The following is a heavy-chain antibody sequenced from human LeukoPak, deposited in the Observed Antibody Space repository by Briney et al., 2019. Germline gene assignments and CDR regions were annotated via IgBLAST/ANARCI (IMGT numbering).Heavy chain of an antibody. CDR2: ISGSGGSR. CDR3: AKEWELPSYLDY. D-gene: IGHD1-26*01. CDR1: GFTFSSYA. J-gene: IGHJ4*02. V-gene: IGHV3-23*01. Sequence: PGGSLRLSCAASGFTFSSYAMSWVRQAPGKGLEWVSTISGSGGSRYYADSVKGRFTISRDNSKNTLYLQMNSLRAEDTAVYYCAKEWELPSYLDYWGQGTLVTVSS.